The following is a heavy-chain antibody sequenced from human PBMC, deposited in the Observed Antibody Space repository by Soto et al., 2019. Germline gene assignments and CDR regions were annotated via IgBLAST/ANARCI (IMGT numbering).Heavy chain of an antibody. D-gene: IGHD6-19*01. V-gene: IGHV1-69*13. Sequence: SVKVSCKASGGTFSSYAISWVRQAPGQGLEWMGGIIPIFGTANYAQKFQGRVTITADESTSTAYMELSSLRSEDTAVYYCARELSSGWYGNYYFDYWGQGTLVTVS. CDR2: IIPIFGTA. CDR3: ARELSSGWYGNYYFDY. CDR1: GGTFSSYA. J-gene: IGHJ4*02.